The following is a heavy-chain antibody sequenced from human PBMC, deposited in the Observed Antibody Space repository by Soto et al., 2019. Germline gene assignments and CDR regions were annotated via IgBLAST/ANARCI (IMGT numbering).Heavy chain of an antibody. CDR2: IYYSGST. CDR1: GGSISSYY. Sequence: PSETLSLTCTVSGGSISSYYWSWIRQPPGKGLEWIGYIYYSGSTNYNPSLKSRVTISVDTSKSQFSLTLSSVTAADTAVYYCARVVRRNHYYYMAVWGKGTTVTVSS. CDR3: ARVVRRNHYYYMAV. V-gene: IGHV4-59*01. J-gene: IGHJ6*03. D-gene: IGHD4-4*01.